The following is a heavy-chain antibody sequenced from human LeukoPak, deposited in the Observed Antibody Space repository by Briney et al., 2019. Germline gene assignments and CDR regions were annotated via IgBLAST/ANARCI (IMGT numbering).Heavy chain of an antibody. CDR2: IIPIFGTA. CDR1: GGTFSSYA. J-gene: IGHJ5*02. V-gene: IGHV1-69*13. CDR3: KRTTAYDILTGYYSNWFDP. Sequence: VASVKVSCKASGGTFSSYAISWVRQAPGQGLEWMGGIIPIFGTANYAQKFQGRVTITADESTSTAYMELSSLRSEDTAVFYCKRTTAYDILTGYYSNWFDPWGQGTLVTVSS. D-gene: IGHD3-9*01.